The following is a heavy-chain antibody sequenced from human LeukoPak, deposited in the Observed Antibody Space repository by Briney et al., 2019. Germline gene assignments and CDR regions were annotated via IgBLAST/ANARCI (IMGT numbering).Heavy chain of an antibody. Sequence: SQTLSLTCTVSGGSISSGGYDWSWIRPHPGKGLEWVGYIYCGGSTYSDPSLKSRVTISVDTSKNQFSLKLSSVTAADTAVYYCARGPGGYSGYDSSFDYWGQGTLVTVSS. J-gene: IGHJ4*02. V-gene: IGHV4-31*03. CDR3: ARGPGGYSGYDSSFDY. CDR1: GGSISSGGYD. D-gene: IGHD5-12*01. CDR2: IYCGGST.